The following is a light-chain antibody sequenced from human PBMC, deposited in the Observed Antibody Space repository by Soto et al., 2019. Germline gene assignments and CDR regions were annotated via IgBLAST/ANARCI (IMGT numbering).Light chain of an antibody. Sequence: QAVLTQPPSVSGAPGQRITLSCTGGGSNIGVGYDVHWYRHLPGTAPKLVIFENNSRPSGVPDRFSGSKSGASASLAITGLQAEDEADYYCQSYDSTLSAVVFGGGTKVTVL. V-gene: IGLV1-40*01. CDR3: QSYDSTLSAVV. CDR1: GSNIGVGYD. CDR2: ENN. J-gene: IGLJ2*01.